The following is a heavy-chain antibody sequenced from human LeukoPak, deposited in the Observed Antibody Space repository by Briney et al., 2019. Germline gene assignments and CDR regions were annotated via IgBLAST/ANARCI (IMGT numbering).Heavy chain of an antibody. J-gene: IGHJ3*01. D-gene: IGHD3-10*01. CDR1: GDSISSGGYY. CDR2: IYHTGST. CDR3: ARDPGYYYGSGSDGFDV. Sequence: SQTLSLTCTVSGDSISSGGYYWSWIRQPPGKGLEWIGYIYHTGSTNYNPSLRSRVTISVDTSKNQFSLNLSSVTAADTAVYYCARDPGYYYGSGSDGFDVWGQGTMVTVSS. V-gene: IGHV4-30-2*01.